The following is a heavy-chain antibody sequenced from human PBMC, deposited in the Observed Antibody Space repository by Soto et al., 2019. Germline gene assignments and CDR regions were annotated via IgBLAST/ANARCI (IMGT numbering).Heavy chain of an antibody. CDR2: IIPIFGTA. Sequence: GASVKVSCKASGGTFSSYAISWVRQAPGQGLEWMGGIIPIFGTANYAQKFQGRVTITADESTSTAYMELSSLRSDDTAVYYCARDDGRGGATGYYYYYYGMDVWGQGTTVTVSS. V-gene: IGHV1-69*13. CDR1: GGTFSSYA. D-gene: IGHD1-26*01. CDR3: ARDDGRGGATGYYYYYYGMDV. J-gene: IGHJ6*02.